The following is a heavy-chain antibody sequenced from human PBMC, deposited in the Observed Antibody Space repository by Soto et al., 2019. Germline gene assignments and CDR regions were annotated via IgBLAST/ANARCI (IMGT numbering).Heavy chain of an antibody. CDR3: ARSSKGNYGPHYYGMDV. Sequence: QLQLQESGPGLVKPSETLSLTCTVSGGSISSSSYYWGWIRQPPGKGLEWIGSIYYSGSTYYNPSLQSRVTISVATSKNQCYLKLSSVTAADTAVYYCARSSKGNYGPHYYGMDVWGQGTTVTVSS. CDR1: GGSISSSSYY. V-gene: IGHV4-39*01. D-gene: IGHD4-17*01. CDR2: IYYSGST. J-gene: IGHJ6*02.